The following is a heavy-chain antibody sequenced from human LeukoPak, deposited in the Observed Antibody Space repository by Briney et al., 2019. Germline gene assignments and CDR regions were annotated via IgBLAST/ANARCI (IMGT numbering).Heavy chain of an antibody. D-gene: IGHD4-17*01. V-gene: IGHV4-38-2*02. CDR1: GYSISTSYY. Sequence: SETQSLTCTVSGYSISTSYYWGWIRQPPGKGLEWIGSIYHSGNTYYNPSLKSRVTISVDTSKNQFSLKLNSVTAADTAVYYCARAGYGDSDFDYWGQGTLVNVSS. CDR2: IYHSGNT. CDR3: ARAGYGDSDFDY. J-gene: IGHJ4*02.